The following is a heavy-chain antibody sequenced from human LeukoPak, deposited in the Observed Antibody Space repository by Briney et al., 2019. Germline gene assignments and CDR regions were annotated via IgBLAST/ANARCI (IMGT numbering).Heavy chain of an antibody. CDR2: INGDGSIT. CDR3: ARDPRAPLANNWFDP. V-gene: IGHV3-74*01. J-gene: IGHJ5*02. Sequence: GGSLRLSCAASGFTFTSYWMHRVRQAPGKGLVWVSRINGDGSITSYADSVKGRFIISRDNAKNTLYLQMNSLRAEDTAVYYCARDPRAPLANNWFDPWGQGTLVTVSS. CDR1: GFTFTSYW.